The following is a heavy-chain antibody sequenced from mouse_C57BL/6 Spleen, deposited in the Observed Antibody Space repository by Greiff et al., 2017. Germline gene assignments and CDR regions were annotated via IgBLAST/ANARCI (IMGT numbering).Heavy chain of an antibody. CDR3: ARDWGYFDY. Sequence: DVQLQESGPGLVKPSQSLSLTCSVTGYSITSGYYWNWIRQFPGNKLEWMGYISYDGSNNYNPSLKNRISITRDTSKNQFFLKLNSVTTEDTATYYCARDWGYFDYWGQGTTLTVSS. J-gene: IGHJ2*01. V-gene: IGHV3-6*01. CDR1: GYSITSGYY. CDR2: ISYDGSN.